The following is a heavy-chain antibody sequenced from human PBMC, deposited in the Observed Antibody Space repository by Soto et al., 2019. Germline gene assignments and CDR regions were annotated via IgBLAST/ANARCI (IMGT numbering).Heavy chain of an antibody. V-gene: IGHV3-33*01. CDR3: ARDGIGGTVFRGFCAY. J-gene: IGHJ4*02. D-gene: IGHD1-1*01. CDR2: IWYDGSNK. Sequence: QKYLVESGGGVVQPGGSLRLSCVASGAIFSGYGMHWVRQAPGKGLEWVAVIWYDGSNKYYADSVKGRFTISRDNSKNMLYLRMDSLRSEDTAVYYCARDGIGGTVFRGFCAYWGQGTLVTVSS. CDR1: GAIFSGYG.